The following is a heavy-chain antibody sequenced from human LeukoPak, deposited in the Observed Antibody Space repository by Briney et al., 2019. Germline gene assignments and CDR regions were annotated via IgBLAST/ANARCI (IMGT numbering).Heavy chain of an antibody. J-gene: IGHJ6*02. CDR2: FDPEDGET. CDR1: GYTLTELS. Sequence: ASVKVSCKVSGYTLTELSMHWVRQAPGKGLEWMGGFDPEDGETIYAQKFQGRVTMTEDTSTDTAYMELSSLRSEDTAVYYCATLGGTVVTRSGMDVWGQGTTVTVSS. D-gene: IGHD4-23*01. CDR3: ATLGGTVVTRSGMDV. V-gene: IGHV1-24*01.